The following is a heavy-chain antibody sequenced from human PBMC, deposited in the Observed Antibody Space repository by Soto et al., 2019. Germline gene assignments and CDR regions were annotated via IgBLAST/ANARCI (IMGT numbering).Heavy chain of an antibody. CDR2: ISGSGGST. V-gene: IGHV3-23*01. J-gene: IGHJ6*03. CDR3: AKGHRGQIAAAGPYYYYYYMDV. Sequence: GGSLRLSCAASGFTFSSYAMSWVRQAPGKGLEWVSAISGSGGSTYYADSVKGRFTISRDNSKNTLYLQMNSLRAEDTAVYYCAKGHRGQIAAAGPYYYYYYMDVWGKGTTVTVSS. CDR1: GFTFSSYA. D-gene: IGHD6-13*01.